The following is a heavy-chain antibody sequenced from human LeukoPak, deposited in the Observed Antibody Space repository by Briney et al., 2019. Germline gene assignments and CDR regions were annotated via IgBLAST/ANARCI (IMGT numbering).Heavy chain of an antibody. J-gene: IGHJ6*02. Sequence: KPGGSLRLSCAASGFTFRNVWMSWVRQAPGKGLEWVSSISSSSSYIYYADSVKGRFTISRDNAKNSLYLQMNSLRAEDTAVYYCARVPPGYYYGMDVWGQGTTVTVSS. CDR2: ISSSSSYI. CDR3: ARVPPGYYYGMDV. V-gene: IGHV3-21*01. CDR1: GFTFRNVW.